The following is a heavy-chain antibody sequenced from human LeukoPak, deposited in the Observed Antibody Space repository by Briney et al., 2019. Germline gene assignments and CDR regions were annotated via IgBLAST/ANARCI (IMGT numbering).Heavy chain of an antibody. CDR1: GGSVSSGSYY. D-gene: IGHD1-1*01. CDR2: IYYSGST. Sequence: PSETLSLTCTVSGGSVSSGSYYWSWIRQPPGKGLEWIGYIYYSGSTNYNPSLKSRVTISVDTSKNQFSLKLSSVTAADTAVYYCARWTAGTRDAFDIWGQGTMVTVPS. CDR3: ARWTAGTRDAFDI. J-gene: IGHJ3*02. V-gene: IGHV4-61*01.